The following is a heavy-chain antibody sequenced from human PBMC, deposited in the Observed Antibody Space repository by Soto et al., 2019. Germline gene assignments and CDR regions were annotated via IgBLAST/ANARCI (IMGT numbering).Heavy chain of an antibody. CDR2: ISAYNGNT. CDR1: GYTFTSYG. V-gene: IGHV1-18*01. Sequence: ASVKVSCKASGYTFTSYGISWVRQAPGQGLEWMGWISAYNGNTNYAQKLQGRVTMTTDTSTSTAYMELRSLRSDDTAVYYCARDLGALWFVELGGYYYGMDVWGQGTTVTV. CDR3: ARDLGALWFVELGGYYYGMDV. J-gene: IGHJ6*02. D-gene: IGHD3-10*01.